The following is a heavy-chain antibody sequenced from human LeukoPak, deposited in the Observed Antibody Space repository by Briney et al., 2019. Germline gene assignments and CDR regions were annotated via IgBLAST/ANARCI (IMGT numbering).Heavy chain of an antibody. J-gene: IGHJ4*02. CDR3: ARDSSGWYGQDY. Sequence: SETLSLTCTVSGGSISSGSYYWSWLRQPAGTGLEWIGRIYTSGSTNYNPSLKSRVTISVDTSKNQFSLKLSSVTAADTAVYYCARDSSGWYGQDYWGQGTLVTVSS. D-gene: IGHD6-19*01. V-gene: IGHV4-61*02. CDR2: IYTSGST. CDR1: GGSISSGSYY.